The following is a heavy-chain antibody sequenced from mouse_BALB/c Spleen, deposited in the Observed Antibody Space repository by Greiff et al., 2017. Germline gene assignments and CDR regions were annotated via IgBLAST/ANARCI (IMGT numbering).Heavy chain of an antibody. V-gene: IGHV5-17*02. CDR1: GFTFSSFG. CDR3: ARSPPYYYAMDY. CDR2: ISSGSSTI. Sequence: EVQLQESGGGLVQPGGSRKLSCAASGFTFSSFGMHWVRQAPEKGLEWVAYISSGSSTIYYADTVKGRFTISRDNPKNTLFLQMTSLRSEDTAMYYCARSPPYYYAMDYWGQGTSVTVSS. J-gene: IGHJ4*01.